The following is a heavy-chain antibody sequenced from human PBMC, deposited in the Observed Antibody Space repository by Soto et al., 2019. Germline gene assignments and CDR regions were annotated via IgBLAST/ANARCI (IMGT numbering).Heavy chain of an antibody. D-gene: IGHD1-1*01. J-gene: IGHJ4*02. CDR2: IGLSGDTI. Sequence: WGSLGLACVFPEFSFTNYEMNWVGQATGKGLEWIAYIGLSGDTIYYADSVKGRFTISRDHAKNSLELQMNSLRADDTALYYCSRESFSDSTNFFDYWGRGTQFTVS. CDR3: SRESFSDSTNFFDY. CDR1: EFSFTNYE. V-gene: IGHV3-48*03.